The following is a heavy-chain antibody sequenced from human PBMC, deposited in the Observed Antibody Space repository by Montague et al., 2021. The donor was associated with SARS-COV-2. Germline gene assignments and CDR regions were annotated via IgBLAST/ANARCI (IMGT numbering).Heavy chain of an antibody. Sequence: SETLSLTCTVSGHSISSSDYYWGWIRQPPGKGLEWLGIVYYSGYTYYNPSVKGRVTISIDASKNQFSLKLNSLTATDTAIYHCARRRLREDYLDFWGQGTLLTVSS. J-gene: IGHJ4*02. V-gene: IGHV4-39*01. CDR1: GHSISSSDYY. CDR3: ARRRLREDYLDF. D-gene: IGHD4-17*01. CDR2: VYYSGYT.